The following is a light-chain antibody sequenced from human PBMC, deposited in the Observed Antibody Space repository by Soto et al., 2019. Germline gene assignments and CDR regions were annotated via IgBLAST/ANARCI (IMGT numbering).Light chain of an antibody. CDR3: QAWDRSTVV. J-gene: IGLJ2*01. CDR2: QDT. CDR1: KLGTKY. Sequence: SYELTQPPSVSVAPGQTASITCSGDKLGTKYACWYQQKPGQSPVLVIYQDTKRPSGIPERFAGSNSGNTATLTISGTQAMDEAHYYCQAWDRSTVVFGGGTKLTVL. V-gene: IGLV3-1*01.